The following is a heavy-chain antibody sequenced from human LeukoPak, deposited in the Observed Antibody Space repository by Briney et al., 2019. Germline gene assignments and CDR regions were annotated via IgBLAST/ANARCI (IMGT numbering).Heavy chain of an antibody. D-gene: IGHD6-13*01. Sequence: GSLRLSCAASGFTFSSYSMNWVRQAPGKGLEWVSYISSSSSTIYYADSVKGRFTISRDNAKNSLYLQMNSLRAEDTAVYYCARAPSPKTTLGIAAAGTNYYYGMDVWGQGTTVTVSS. CDR3: ARAPSPKTTLGIAAAGTNYYYGMDV. J-gene: IGHJ6*02. V-gene: IGHV3-48*04. CDR2: ISSSSSTI. CDR1: GFTFSSYS.